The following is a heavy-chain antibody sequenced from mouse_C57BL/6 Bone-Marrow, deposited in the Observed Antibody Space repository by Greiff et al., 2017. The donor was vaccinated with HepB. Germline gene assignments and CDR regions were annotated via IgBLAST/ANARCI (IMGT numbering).Heavy chain of an antibody. CDR1: GYTFTSYW. CDR2: IHPNSGST. V-gene: IGHV1-64*01. J-gene: IGHJ2*01. Sequence: QVQLQQPGAELVKPGASVKLSCKASGYTFTSYWMHWVKQRPGQGLEWIGMIHPNSGSTNYNEKFKSKATLTVDKSPSTAYMQLSSLTSEDSAVYYCARRDYYGSSYWGQGTTLTVSS. CDR3: ARRDYYGSSY. D-gene: IGHD1-1*01.